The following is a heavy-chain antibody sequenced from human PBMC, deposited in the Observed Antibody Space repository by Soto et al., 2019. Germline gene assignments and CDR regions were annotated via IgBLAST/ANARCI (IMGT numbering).Heavy chain of an antibody. V-gene: IGHV1-69*01. Sequence: QVQLVQSGAEVKRPGSSVKVSCKASGDMFRNSAFTWVRQAPGQGLAWMGVIIPLFRKTDVAQKFQGRVKLTADESTSTLYMEVSSLTTEDTAVYYCARARLSNGDPNLDFFYGLDVWGQGTTITVSS. CDR2: IIPLFRKT. CDR1: GDMFRNSA. D-gene: IGHD6-6*01. CDR3: ARARLSNGDPNLDFFYGLDV. J-gene: IGHJ6*02.